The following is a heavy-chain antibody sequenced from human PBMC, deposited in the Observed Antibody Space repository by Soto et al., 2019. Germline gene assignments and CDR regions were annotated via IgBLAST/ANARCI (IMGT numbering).Heavy chain of an antibody. CDR3: ARDRRRGYAALTNYYYYGMDV. D-gene: IGHD2-8*01. CDR2: ISYDGSNK. J-gene: IGHJ6*02. V-gene: IGHV3-30-3*01. Sequence: PGGSLRLSCAASGFTFSSYAMHWVRQAPGKGLEWVAVISYDGSNKYYADSVKGRFTISRDNSKNTLYLQMNSLRAEDTAVYYCARDRRRGYAALTNYYYYGMDVWGQGTTVTVSS. CDR1: GFTFSSYA.